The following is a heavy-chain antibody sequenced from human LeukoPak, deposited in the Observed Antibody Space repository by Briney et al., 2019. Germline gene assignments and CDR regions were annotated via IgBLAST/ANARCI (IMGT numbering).Heavy chain of an antibody. V-gene: IGHV3-48*04. Sequence: GGSLRLSCAASGFTLSNYSMNWVRQAPGKGLEWVSYISTSSSTLYYADSVKGRLTISRDNAKNSLYLQMNSLRAEDTAVYYCARDYYDNNSYNYGMDVWGQGTTVTVSS. J-gene: IGHJ6*02. D-gene: IGHD3-22*01. CDR3: ARDYYDNNSYNYGMDV. CDR1: GFTLSNYS. CDR2: ISTSSSTL.